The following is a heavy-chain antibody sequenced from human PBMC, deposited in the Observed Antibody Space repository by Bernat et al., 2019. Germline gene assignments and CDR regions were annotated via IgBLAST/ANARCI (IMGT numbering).Heavy chain of an antibody. CDR2: IYPGDSET. Sequence: EVQLVQSGAAVKKPGESLKISCKASGYSFTNYWLGWVRQMPGKGLEWMGIIYPGDSETRYSPSFQGQVTISANKSISTAYLQWSRLRAWNTAMYYCARRYCSGCTCPNNWFDPWGQGTLVTVSS. V-gene: IGHV5-51*01. J-gene: IGHJ5*02. D-gene: IGHD2-15*01. CDR3: ARRYCSGCTCPNNWFDP. CDR1: GYSFTNYW.